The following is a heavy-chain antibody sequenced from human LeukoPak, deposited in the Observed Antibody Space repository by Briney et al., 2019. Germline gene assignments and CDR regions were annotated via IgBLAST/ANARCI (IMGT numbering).Heavy chain of an antibody. CDR3: ARVFTSGSYWGQGVDY. D-gene: IGHD1-26*01. Sequence: ASVKVSCKASGYTFTSHGISCVRQAPGQGLEWMGWISAYNGNTNYAQKLLGRVTMTTDTSTSTAYMELRSLRSDDTAVYYCARVFTSGSYWGQGVDYWGQGTLVTVSS. J-gene: IGHJ4*02. V-gene: IGHV1-18*01. CDR2: ISAYNGNT. CDR1: GYTFTSHG.